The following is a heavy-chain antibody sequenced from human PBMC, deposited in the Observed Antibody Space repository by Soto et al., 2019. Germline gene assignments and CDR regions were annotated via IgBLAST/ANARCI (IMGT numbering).Heavy chain of an antibody. Sequence: QVQLQESGPGLVKPSQTLSLHCTVSGGSISSGGSYWSWIRQIPGKGLEWIGYMYYSGSTYYNPSLKSRVAISVDTSKNQFSLNLYSVTAADTAVYYCARDMWGFMPTVTTFDYWGRGTLVTVSS. CDR2: MYYSGST. CDR1: GGSISSGGSY. CDR3: ARDMWGFMPTVTTFDY. D-gene: IGHD4-17*01. J-gene: IGHJ4*02. V-gene: IGHV4-31*03.